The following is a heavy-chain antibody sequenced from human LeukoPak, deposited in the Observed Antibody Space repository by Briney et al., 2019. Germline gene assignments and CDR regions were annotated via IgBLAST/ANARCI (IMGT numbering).Heavy chain of an antibody. CDR1: GFTLSDYS. CDR2: MSRSGSSM. V-gene: IGHV3-11*04. CDR3: ARGLIETGTTFDY. D-gene: IGHD1-7*01. Sequence: GGSLRLSCAASGFTLSDYSMTSIRQAPGKGLEWVSYMSRSGSSMYYADSVKGRFTISRDNAKNSVYLQMNSLGAEDTALYYCARGLIETGTTFDYWGQGTLVTVSS. J-gene: IGHJ4*02.